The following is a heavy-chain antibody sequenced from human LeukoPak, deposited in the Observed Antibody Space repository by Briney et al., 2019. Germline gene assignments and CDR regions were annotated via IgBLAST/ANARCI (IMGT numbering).Heavy chain of an antibody. V-gene: IGHV4-34*01. CDR2: INHSGST. Sequence: SETLSLTCAVYGGSFSGYYWSWIRQPPGKGLEWIGEINHSGSTNYNPSLKSRVTISVDTSKNQSSLKLSSVTAADTAVYYCARLLRWGSWFDPWGQGTLVTVSS. CDR3: ARLLRWGSWFDP. CDR1: GGSFSGYY. D-gene: IGHD3-16*01. J-gene: IGHJ5*02.